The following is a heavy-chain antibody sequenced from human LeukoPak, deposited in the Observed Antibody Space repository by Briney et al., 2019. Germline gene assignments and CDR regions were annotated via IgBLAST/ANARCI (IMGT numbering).Heavy chain of an antibody. CDR2: ISYDGSNK. CDR3: ARDRRVLLWFGELFDY. Sequence: PGGSLRLSCAASGFTFSSYAMHWVRQAPGKWQEWVAVISYDGSNKYYADSVKGRFTISRDNSKNTLYLQMNSLRAEDTAVYYCARDRRVLLWFGELFDYWGQGTLVTVSS. J-gene: IGHJ4*02. D-gene: IGHD3-10*01. V-gene: IGHV3-30*04. CDR1: GFTFSSYA.